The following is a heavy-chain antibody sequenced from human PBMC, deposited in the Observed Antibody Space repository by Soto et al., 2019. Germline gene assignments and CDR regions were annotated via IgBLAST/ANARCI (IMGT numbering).Heavy chain of an antibody. CDR1: GLSFSSEW. V-gene: IGHV3-7*02. CDR2: ISPEGSGK. J-gene: IGHJ4*01. Sequence: PGGSLRLSCVASGLSFSSEWMNWVRQAPGKGLEWVANISPEGSGKYYEDSMKGRFAISRDNAKNSAHLLMNSLRVDDTAVYYCMTGSGYWGLGTLVTVSS. CDR3: MTGSGY. D-gene: IGHD3-9*01.